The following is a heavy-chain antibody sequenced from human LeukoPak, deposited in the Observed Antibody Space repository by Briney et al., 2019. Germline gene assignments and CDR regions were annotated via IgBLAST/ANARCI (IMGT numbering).Heavy chain of an antibody. CDR2: IYYSGST. CDR3: ASKKNGNHFDY. V-gene: IGHV4-39*01. Sequence: SETLSLTCTASDGSISSSSYYWDWIRRPPGKGLEWIGSIYYSGSTYYGPSLKSRVTMSVDTSKNQLSLKLSSVTAADTAVYFCASKKNGNHFDYWGQGTLVTVSS. J-gene: IGHJ4*02. CDR1: DGSISSSSYY.